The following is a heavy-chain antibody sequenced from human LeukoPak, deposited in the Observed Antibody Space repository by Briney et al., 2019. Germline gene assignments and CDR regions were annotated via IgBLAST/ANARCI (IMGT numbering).Heavy chain of an antibody. CDR1: GFTFSSYS. CDR3: ARDSSDGFDY. J-gene: IGHJ4*02. Sequence: GGSLRLSCAASGFTFSSYSMNWVRQAPGKGLEWVSSISSSYIYYADSVKGRFTISRDNAKNSLYLQMNSLRAEDTAVYYCARDSSDGFDYWGQGTLVTVSS. V-gene: IGHV3-21*01. CDR2: ISSSYI. D-gene: IGHD3-22*01.